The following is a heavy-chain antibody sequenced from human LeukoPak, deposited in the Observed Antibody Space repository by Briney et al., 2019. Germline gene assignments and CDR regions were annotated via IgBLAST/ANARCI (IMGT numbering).Heavy chain of an antibody. D-gene: IGHD1-26*01. V-gene: IGHV1-2*02. J-gene: IGHJ4*02. CDR1: GYTFTGYY. CDR2: INPDNGGT. CDR3: AREKMVGAPKLLDY. Sequence: GASVKVSCKASGYTFTGYYMHWVRQAPGQGLEWMGWINPDNGGTNYAQKLPGRVTMTRDMSISTAHMELSRLRSDDTAVYFCAREKMVGAPKLLDYWGQGTLVTVSS.